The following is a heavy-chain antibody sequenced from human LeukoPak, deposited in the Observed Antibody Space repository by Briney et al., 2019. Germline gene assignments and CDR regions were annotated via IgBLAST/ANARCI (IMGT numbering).Heavy chain of an antibody. CDR2: IYYSGST. J-gene: IGHJ3*02. CDR1: GGSISSSSYY. D-gene: IGHD5-18*01. CDR3: ARDPEGYYAFDI. V-gene: IGHV4-39*07. Sequence: PSETLSLTCTVSGGSISSSSYYWGWIRQPPGKGLEWIGSIYYSGSTYYNPSLKSRVTISVDTSKNQFSLKLSSVTAADTAVYYCARDPEGYYAFDIWGQGTMVTVSS.